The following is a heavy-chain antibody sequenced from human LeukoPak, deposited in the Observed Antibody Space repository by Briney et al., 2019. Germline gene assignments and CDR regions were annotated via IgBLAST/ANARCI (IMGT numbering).Heavy chain of an antibody. J-gene: IGHJ6*03. CDR2: IKQDGSEK. V-gene: IGHV3-7*01. CDR3: ARDEEDIVVKPAAHSRFYYYYYMDV. Sequence: GGSLRLSCAASGFTFSSYWMSWVRQAPGKGLEWVANIKQDGSEKYYVDSVKGRFTISRDNAKNSLYLQMNSLRAEDTAVYYWARDEEDIVVKPAAHSRFYYYYYMDVWGKGTTVTVSS. D-gene: IGHD2-2*01. CDR1: GFTFSSYW.